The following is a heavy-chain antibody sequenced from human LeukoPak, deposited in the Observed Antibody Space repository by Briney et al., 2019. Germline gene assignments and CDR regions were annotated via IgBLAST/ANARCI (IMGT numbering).Heavy chain of an antibody. D-gene: IGHD6-13*01. CDR1: GFTFSSYA. V-gene: IGHV3-23*01. J-gene: IGHJ4*02. Sequence: GGSLRLSCAASGFTFSSYAMSWVRQAPGKGLEWVSAISGSGGSSYYADSVKGRFTISRDNSKNTLYLQMNSLRAEDTAVYYCAKDRGEDSSWYYFDYWGQGTLVTVSS. CDR2: ISGSGGSS. CDR3: AKDRGEDSSWYYFDY.